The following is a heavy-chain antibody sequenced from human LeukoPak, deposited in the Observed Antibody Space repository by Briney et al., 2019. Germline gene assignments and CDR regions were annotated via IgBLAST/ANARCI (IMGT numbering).Heavy chain of an antibody. CDR2: ISGSGGST. CDR3: AKLPPMVFGELFDWFDP. Sequence: GGSLRLSCAASGFTFSSYAMSWVRQAPGKGLEWVSAISGSGGSTYYADSVKGRFTISRDNSKNTLYLQMNSLRAEDTAVYYCAKLPPMVFGELFDWFDPWGQGTLVTVSS. J-gene: IGHJ5*02. CDR1: GFTFSSYA. D-gene: IGHD3-10*02. V-gene: IGHV3-23*01.